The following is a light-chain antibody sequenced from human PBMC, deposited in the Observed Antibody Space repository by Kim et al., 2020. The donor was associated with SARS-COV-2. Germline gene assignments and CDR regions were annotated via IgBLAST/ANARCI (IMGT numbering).Light chain of an antibody. V-gene: IGLV3-19*01. CDR2: GKN. J-gene: IGLJ2*01. CDR1: SLRSYY. Sequence: VALGQTVRITCQGGSLRSYYATWYQQKPGQAPIHVIYGKNNRPSGIPDRFSGSSSGNTASLTITGTQAGDEADYYCNSRDSNDNVVFGGGTQLTVL. CDR3: NSRDSNDNVV.